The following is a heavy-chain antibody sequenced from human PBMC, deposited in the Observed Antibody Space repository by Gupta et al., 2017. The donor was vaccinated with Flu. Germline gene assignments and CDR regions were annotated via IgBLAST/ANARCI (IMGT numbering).Heavy chain of an antibody. D-gene: IGHD2/OR15-2a*01. Sequence: QEQLVESGGGLVKPGGSLRLACVGSGFNFGDYYMTWIRQAPGKGLEWVAYISGRDTVYYGDSVQGRFTISRDNSKRSVYLQMNNLRVEDTAVYFCARGVFLDVWGQGTTVIVS. CDR2: ISGRDTV. CDR3: ARGVFLDV. J-gene: IGHJ6*02. CDR1: GFNFGDYY. V-gene: IGHV3-11*01.